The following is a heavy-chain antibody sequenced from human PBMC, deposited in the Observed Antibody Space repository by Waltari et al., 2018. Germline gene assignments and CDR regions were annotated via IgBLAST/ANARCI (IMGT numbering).Heavy chain of an antibody. CDR3: AREGSDGYAFDI. V-gene: IGHV3-21*02. J-gene: IGHJ3*02. CDR2: ISSSSTYI. D-gene: IGHD6-25*01. Sequence: EVQLVESGGGLVKPGGSLRLSGAASGFTSSAYSMNWVRQAPGKGLEWVSSISSSSTYIYYADSVKGRFTISRDNAKNSLYLQMNSLRAEDTAVYYCAREGSDGYAFDIWGQGTMVTVS. CDR1: GFTSSAYS.